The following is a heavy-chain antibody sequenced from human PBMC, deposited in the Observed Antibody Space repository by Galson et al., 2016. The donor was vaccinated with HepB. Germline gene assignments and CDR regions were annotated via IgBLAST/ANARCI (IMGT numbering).Heavy chain of an antibody. D-gene: IGHD4-23*01. CDR3: ARTESYGGNYEFDY. Sequence: SVKVSCKASGYTFSTYGISWVRQAPGQGLEWMGWISTYNGKKDYQWKLQDRITLTTNTSTTTASMELKRLTSDDTGLYFCARTESYGGNYEFDYWGQGTLITVSS. CDR1: GYTFSTYG. J-gene: IGHJ4*02. V-gene: IGHV1-18*01. CDR2: ISTYNGKK.